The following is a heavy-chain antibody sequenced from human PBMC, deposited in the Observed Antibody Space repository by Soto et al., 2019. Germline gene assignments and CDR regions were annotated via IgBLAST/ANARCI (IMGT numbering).Heavy chain of an antibody. J-gene: IGHJ1*01. Sequence: SSVKVSCKASGGIFNSYAISWVRQAPGQGLEWMGGIIPIFGTANYAQKFQGRVTITADESTSTAYMELSSLRSEDTAVYYCTRAPYSSSPGNYFQHWGQGTVVTVSS. D-gene: IGHD6-13*01. V-gene: IGHV1-69*13. CDR2: IIPIFGTA. CDR3: TRAPYSSSPGNYFQH. CDR1: GGIFNSYA.